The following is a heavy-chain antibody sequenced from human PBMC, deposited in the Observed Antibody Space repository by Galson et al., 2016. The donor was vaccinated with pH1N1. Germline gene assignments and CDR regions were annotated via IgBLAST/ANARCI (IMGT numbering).Heavy chain of an antibody. D-gene: IGHD6-19*01. Sequence: SLRLSCAASGFTFDDYAMHWVRQAPGKGLEWVSLISWDGGGTSYADSVKGRFIISRDNTKNSLYLQMNSLRTEDTALYYCVQDVFAVAAAYYYYLDVWGKGTTVTASS. CDR2: ISWDGGGT. V-gene: IGHV3-43D*04. J-gene: IGHJ6*03. CDR1: GFTFDDYA. CDR3: VQDVFAVAAAYYYYLDV.